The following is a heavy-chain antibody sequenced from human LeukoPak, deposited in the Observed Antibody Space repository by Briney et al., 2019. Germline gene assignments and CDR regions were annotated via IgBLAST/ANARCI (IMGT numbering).Heavy chain of an antibody. J-gene: IGHJ4*02. CDR1: GGSISSYY. Sequence: SETLSLTCTVSGGSISSYYWSWIRQPPGKGLEWIGYIYYSGSTNYNPSLKSRVTISVDTSKNQFSLKLSSVTAADTAVYYCASHEYRLYYFDYWGQGTLVTVSS. V-gene: IGHV4-59*08. CDR2: IYYSGST. D-gene: IGHD2/OR15-2a*01. CDR3: ASHEYRLYYFDY.